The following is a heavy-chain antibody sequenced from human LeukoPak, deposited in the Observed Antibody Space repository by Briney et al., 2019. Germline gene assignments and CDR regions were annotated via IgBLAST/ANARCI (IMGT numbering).Heavy chain of an antibody. V-gene: IGHV1-2*02. CDR3: ARVVGATPYYYYYYMDV. CDR2: INPNSGGT. CDR1: GYTFTGYY. D-gene: IGHD1-26*01. J-gene: IGHJ6*03. Sequence: ASVKVSCKASGYTFTGYYIHWVRQAPGQGLEWMGWINPNSGGTNYAQKFQGRVTMTRDTSISTAYMELSRLRSDDTAVYYCARVVGATPYYYYYYMDVWGKGTTVTVSS.